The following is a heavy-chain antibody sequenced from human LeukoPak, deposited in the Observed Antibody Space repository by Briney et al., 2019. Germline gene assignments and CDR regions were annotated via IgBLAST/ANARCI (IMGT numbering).Heavy chain of an antibody. CDR2: IKQDGIEK. CDR1: GFTFSSYW. Sequence: GGSLRLSCAASGFTFSSYWMSWVRQAPGKGLEWLANIKQDGIEKYSVDSVKGRFTISRDNAKNSLYMQMNSLRAEDTAVYYCARVMSASVWRTYGSYYYYYYMDVWGKGTTVTVSS. CDR3: ARVMSASVWRTYGSYYYYYYMDV. V-gene: IGHV3-7*01. J-gene: IGHJ6*03. D-gene: IGHD3-16*01.